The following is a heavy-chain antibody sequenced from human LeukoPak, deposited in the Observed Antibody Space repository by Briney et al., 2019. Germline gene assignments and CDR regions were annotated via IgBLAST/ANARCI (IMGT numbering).Heavy chain of an antibody. CDR2: IIPTLGIA. D-gene: IGHD6-19*01. CDR3: AGEEERGVTVAGTAFDY. J-gene: IGHJ4*02. V-gene: IGHV1-69*04. CDR1: GGTFSSYS. Sequence: ASVKVSCKASGGTFSSYSTTWVRQAPGRGLEWMGRIIPTLGIANYAQKFQGRVTITADKSTSTAYMELSSLRSEGTAVYYCAGEEERGVTVAGTAFDYWGQGTLVTVSS.